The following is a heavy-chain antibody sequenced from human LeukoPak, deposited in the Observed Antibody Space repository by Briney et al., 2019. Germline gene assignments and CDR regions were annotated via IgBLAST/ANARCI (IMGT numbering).Heavy chain of an antibody. J-gene: IGHJ6*03. CDR3: ARVGGVVGATWWVGYYYMDV. V-gene: IGHV4-59*01. Sequence: PSGTLSLTCTVSGGSISSYYWSWIRQPPGKGLEWIGYIYYSGSTNYNPSLKSRVTISVDTSKNQFSLKLSSVTAADTAVYYCARVGGVVGATWWVGYYYMDVWGKGTTVTVSS. CDR1: GGSISSYY. CDR2: IYYSGST. D-gene: IGHD1-26*01.